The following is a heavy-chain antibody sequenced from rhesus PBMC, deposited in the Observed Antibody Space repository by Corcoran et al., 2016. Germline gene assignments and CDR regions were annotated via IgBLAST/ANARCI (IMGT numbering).Heavy chain of an antibody. Sequence: EVQVVETGGALVQPGGSLNLSCAALGFPFGRYGMRWVRQAPGKGLEWVSAINGGGGTTYYADSVKGRFTISRDNSKNTLSLQMNSLRPEDTAVYYCAKGGTGYYFDSWGQGVLVTVSS. J-gene: IGHJ4*01. CDR2: INGGGGTT. V-gene: IGHV3S5*01. D-gene: IGHD3-3*01. CDR1: GFPFGRYG. CDR3: AKGGTGYYFDS.